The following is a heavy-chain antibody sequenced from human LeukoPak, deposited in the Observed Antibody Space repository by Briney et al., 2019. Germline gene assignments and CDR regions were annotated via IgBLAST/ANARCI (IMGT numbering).Heavy chain of an antibody. V-gene: IGHV1-46*01. CDR1: GYTFTSYY. CDR2: INPSGGST. Sequence: GASVKVSCKASGYTFTSYYMHWVRQAPGQGLEWMGIINPSGGSTSYAQKFQGRVTMTRDMSTSTVYMELSSLRSEDTAVYYCAREGYGDYYHYYYYYMDVWGKGTTVTVSS. D-gene: IGHD4-17*01. J-gene: IGHJ6*03. CDR3: AREGYGDYYHYYYYYMDV.